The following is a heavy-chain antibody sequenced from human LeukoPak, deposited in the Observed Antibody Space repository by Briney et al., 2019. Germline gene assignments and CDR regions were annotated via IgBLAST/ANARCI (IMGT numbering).Heavy chain of an antibody. Sequence: SETLSLTCTVSGGSISSSSYYWGWIRQPPGKGLEWIGSIYYSGSTYYNPSLKSRVTISVDTSKNQFSLKLSSVTAADTAVYYCARCGGSYYGAYYYYYYMDVWGKGTTVTVPS. V-gene: IGHV4-39*01. J-gene: IGHJ6*03. CDR2: IYYSGST. CDR3: ARCGGSYYGAYYYYYYMDV. CDR1: GGSISSSSYY. D-gene: IGHD1-26*01.